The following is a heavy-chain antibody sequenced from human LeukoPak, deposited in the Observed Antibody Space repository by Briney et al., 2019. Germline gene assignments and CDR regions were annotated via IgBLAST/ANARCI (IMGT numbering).Heavy chain of an antibody. V-gene: IGHV1-18*01. CDR1: VYRLSYYV. Sequence: ASVKVSCKASVYRLSYYVISWVRQAPGQGLEWMGWINAYTGNTNYAQKLQGRVTMTADTSTSTAYMALRSLRSDDTAVYYCARAHPEYYDSSGYNPLDFWGQGTLVTVSS. CDR3: ARAHPEYYDSSGYNPLDF. J-gene: IGHJ4*02. CDR2: INAYTGNT. D-gene: IGHD3-22*01.